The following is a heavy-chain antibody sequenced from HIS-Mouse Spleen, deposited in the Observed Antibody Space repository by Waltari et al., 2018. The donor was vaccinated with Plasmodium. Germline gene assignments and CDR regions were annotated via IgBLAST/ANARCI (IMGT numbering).Heavy chain of an antibody. CDR3: ARRGGSYYYFDY. CDR2: IYYSGRT. CDR1: GGSISSSSYY. Sequence: QLQLQESGPGLVKPSETLSLTCTVSGGSISSSSYYWGWIRQPPGKGLEWLGIIYYSGRTYYNPSLKSRVTISVDTSKNQFSLKLSSVTAADTAVYYCARRGGSYYYFDYWGQGTLVTVSS. J-gene: IGHJ4*02. V-gene: IGHV4-39*01. D-gene: IGHD1-26*01.